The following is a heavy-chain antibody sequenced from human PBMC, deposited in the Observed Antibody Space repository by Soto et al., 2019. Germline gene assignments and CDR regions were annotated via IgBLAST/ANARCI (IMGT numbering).Heavy chain of an antibody. CDR2: IWYDGSNK. CDR3: ARAETSWYSSGWYFAYGMDV. J-gene: IGHJ6*02. V-gene: IGHV3-33*01. D-gene: IGHD6-19*01. CDR1: GFTFSSYG. Sequence: QVQLVESGGGVVQPGRSLRLSCAASGFTFSSYGMHWVRQAPGKGLEWVAVIWYDGSNKYYADSVKGRFTISRDNSKNRLYLQMNSLRAEDTAVYYCARAETSWYSSGWYFAYGMDVWGQGTTVTVSS.